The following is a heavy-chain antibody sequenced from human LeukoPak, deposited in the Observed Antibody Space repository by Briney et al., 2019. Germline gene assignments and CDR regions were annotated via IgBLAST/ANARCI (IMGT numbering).Heavy chain of an antibody. CDR3: ARARDTNPFDY. J-gene: IGHJ4*02. D-gene: IGHD5-24*01. CDR1: GGSISSAVYY. Sequence: PSETLSLTCTVSGGSISSAVYYWSWIRQPPGKGLEWIGYIYYSGSTYYNPSLKSRVTLSVDTSNNQFSLRLSSVTAADTAVYYCARARDTNPFDYWGQGTLVTVSS. CDR2: IYYSGST. V-gene: IGHV4-30-4*08.